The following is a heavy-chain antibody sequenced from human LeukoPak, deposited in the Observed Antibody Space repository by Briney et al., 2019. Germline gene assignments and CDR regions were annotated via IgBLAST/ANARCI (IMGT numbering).Heavy chain of an antibody. D-gene: IGHD1-26*01. CDR1: RFTFSNYG. V-gene: IGHV3-33*01. CDR2: IWYDGSNK. J-gene: IGHJ4*02. CDR3: ARDQSTAGPTTADY. Sequence: PGRSLRLSCAASRFTFSNYGMHWVRQAPGKGLEWVAVIWYDGSNKYYADSVKGRFTISRDNSKNTLYLQMNSLRAEDTAIYYCARDQSTAGPTTADYWGQGTLVTVSS.